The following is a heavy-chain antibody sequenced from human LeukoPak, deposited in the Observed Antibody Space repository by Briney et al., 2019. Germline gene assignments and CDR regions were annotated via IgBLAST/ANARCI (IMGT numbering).Heavy chain of an antibody. CDR3: ARSPHTAMVDY. D-gene: IGHD5-18*01. CDR1: GGSISSGDYY. J-gene: IGHJ4*02. V-gene: IGHV4-30-4*01. Sequence: SQTLSLTCTVSGGSISSGDYYWSWIRQPPGKGLEWIGYIYYSGSTYHNPSLKSRVTISVDTSKNQFSLKLSSVTAADTAVYYCARSPHTAMVDYWGQGTLVTVSS. CDR2: IYYSGST.